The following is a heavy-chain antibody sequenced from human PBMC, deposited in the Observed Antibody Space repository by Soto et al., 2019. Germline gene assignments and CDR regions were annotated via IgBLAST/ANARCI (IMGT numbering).Heavy chain of an antibody. CDR3: ARWSRYSSSWYRY. Sequence: QVQLQQWGAGLLKPSETLSLTCAVYGGSFSGYYWSWIRQPPGKGLEWIGEINHSGSTNYNPSLKSRVTISVDTSKNQFSLKLSYVTAADTAVYYCARWSRYSSSWYRYWGQGTLVTVSS. J-gene: IGHJ4*02. CDR1: GGSFSGYY. V-gene: IGHV4-34*01. D-gene: IGHD6-13*01. CDR2: INHSGST.